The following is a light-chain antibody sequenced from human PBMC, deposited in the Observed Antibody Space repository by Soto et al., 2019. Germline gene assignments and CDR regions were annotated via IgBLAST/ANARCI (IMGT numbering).Light chain of an antibody. CDR3: QHSYGTPRT. V-gene: IGKV1-39*01. Sequence: DIQMNQSPSSLSASVGDRVTITCRASQSISTYLNWYQHKPGKAPKVLIYAVSSLQSGVPSRFSGSGSGTDFTLTITSLQPEDSATYYCQHSYGTPRTFGQGTKVDIK. CDR1: QSISTY. J-gene: IGKJ1*01. CDR2: AVS.